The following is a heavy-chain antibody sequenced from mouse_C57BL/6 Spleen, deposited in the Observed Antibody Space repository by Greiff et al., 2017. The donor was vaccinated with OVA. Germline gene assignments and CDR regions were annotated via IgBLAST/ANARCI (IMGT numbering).Heavy chain of an antibody. CDR3: AREVDGYDEEFAY. V-gene: IGHV3-6*01. CDR2: ISYDGSN. Sequence: EVKLVESGPGLVKPSQSLSLTCSVTGYSITSGYYWNWIRQFPGNKLEWMGYISYDGSNNYNPSLKNRISITRDTSKNQFFLKLNSVTTEDTATYYCAREVDGYDEEFAYWGQGTLVTVSA. J-gene: IGHJ3*01. CDR1: GYSITSGYY. D-gene: IGHD2-2*01.